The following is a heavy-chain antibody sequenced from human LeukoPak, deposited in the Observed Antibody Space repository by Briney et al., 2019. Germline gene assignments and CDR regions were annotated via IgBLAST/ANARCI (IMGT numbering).Heavy chain of an antibody. CDR1: GFTFSSDW. CDR3: ARDPDMVRGVNFDY. J-gene: IGHJ4*02. CDR2: IKQDGSEK. V-gene: IGHV3-7*03. D-gene: IGHD3-10*01. Sequence: GGSLRLSCAAPGFTFSSDWMNWVRQAPGKGLEWVANIKQDGSEKYYVDSVKGRFTISRDNAKNSLYLQMNSLRAEDTAVYYCARDPDMVRGVNFDYWGQGTLVTVSS.